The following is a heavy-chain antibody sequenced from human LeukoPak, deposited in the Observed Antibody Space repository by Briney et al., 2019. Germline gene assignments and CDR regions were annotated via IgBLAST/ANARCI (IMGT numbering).Heavy chain of an antibody. V-gene: IGHV4-30-4*01. Sequence: SETLSLTCTVSGGSISSGDYYWSWIRQPPGKGLEWIGSIYHSGSTYYNPSLKSRVTISVDTSKNQFSLKLSSVTAADTAVYSCAGRPDASGSYSLDYWGQGTLVTVSS. J-gene: IGHJ4*02. CDR1: GGSISSGDYY. CDR2: IYHSGST. CDR3: AGRPDASGSYSLDY. D-gene: IGHD3-10*01.